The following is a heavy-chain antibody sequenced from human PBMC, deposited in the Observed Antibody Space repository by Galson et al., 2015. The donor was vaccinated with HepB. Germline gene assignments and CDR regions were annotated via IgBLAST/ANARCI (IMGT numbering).Heavy chain of an antibody. CDR3: AKGEVGAD. CDR2: TYSADNT. CDR1: GFTVSSKY. J-gene: IGHJ4*02. D-gene: IGHD1-26*01. V-gene: IGHV3-53*01. Sequence: SLRLSCAASGFTVSSKYMSWVRQAPGKGLEWVSVTYSADNTHYKDSVKGRFSISRDNSKNTLYLQMNSRRAEDTAVYYCAKGEVGADWGQGTLVTVSS.